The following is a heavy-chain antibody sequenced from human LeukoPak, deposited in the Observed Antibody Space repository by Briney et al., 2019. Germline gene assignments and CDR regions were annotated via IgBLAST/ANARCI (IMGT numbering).Heavy chain of an antibody. CDR1: GDSINTKSYY. Sequence: PSETLSLTCTVSGDSINTKSYYWGWIRQPPGKGLEWIGRIYYSGNTYYNPSLKSRVTLSIDTSKNQFSLRLSSVTAADTAVYYCARHSYGTFDYWGQGTLVTVSS. V-gene: IGHV4-39*01. CDR2: IYYSGNT. J-gene: IGHJ4*02. CDR3: ARHSYGTFDY. D-gene: IGHD5-18*01.